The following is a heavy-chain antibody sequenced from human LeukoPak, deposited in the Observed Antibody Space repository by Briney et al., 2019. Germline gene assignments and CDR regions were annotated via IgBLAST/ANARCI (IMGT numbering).Heavy chain of an antibody. CDR1: GFTFSDYW. CDR3: ARDRSISAAGDTY. V-gene: IGHV3-74*01. J-gene: IGHJ4*02. D-gene: IGHD6-13*01. Sequence: PGGSLRLSCAASGFTFSDYWMHWVRQAPGKGLVWVSRVNRDGSSTSYADSVKGRFTISRDNAQNTLSLQMNSLRAKDTAVYYCARDRSISAAGDTYWGQGTLVTVSS. CDR2: VNRDGSST.